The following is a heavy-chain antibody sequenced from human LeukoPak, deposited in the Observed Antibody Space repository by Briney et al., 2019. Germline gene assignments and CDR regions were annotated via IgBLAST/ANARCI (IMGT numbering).Heavy chain of an antibody. V-gene: IGHV3-21*01. CDR3: ARDYFDSSDYPQTYYYYYMDV. CDR1: GFPLSSYS. J-gene: IGHJ6*03. CDR2: ISSTSTFI. Sequence: GGSLSLSCAASGFPLSSYSMNWVRHAPGKSLEWVSSISSTSTFIYSADSVKGRFTISRDAAKNSLFLQMNSLRAEDTAIYYCARDYFDSSDYPQTYYYYYMDVWGKGTTVTVSS. D-gene: IGHD3-22*01.